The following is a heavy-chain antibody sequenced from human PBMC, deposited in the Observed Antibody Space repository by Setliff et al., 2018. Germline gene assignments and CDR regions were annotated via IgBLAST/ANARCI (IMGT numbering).Heavy chain of an antibody. Sequence: ASVKVSCKASGYTFTGYYMHWVRQAPGQGLEWMGRINPNSGGTNYAQKFQGRVTMTRDTSISTAYMELSRLRSDDTAVYYCARDPLGEIAVAGHDAFDIWGQGTMVTVSS. D-gene: IGHD6-19*01. CDR1: GYTFTGYY. V-gene: IGHV1-2*06. J-gene: IGHJ3*02. CDR2: INPNSGGT. CDR3: ARDPLGEIAVAGHDAFDI.